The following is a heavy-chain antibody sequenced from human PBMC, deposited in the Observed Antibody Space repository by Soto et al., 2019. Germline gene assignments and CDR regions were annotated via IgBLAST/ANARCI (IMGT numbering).Heavy chain of an antibody. V-gene: IGHV4-59*01. CDR3: ARGSAAGTKSPFDY. CDR2: IHYSGST. D-gene: IGHD6-13*01. J-gene: IGHJ4*02. CDR1: GGSISGYY. Sequence: VQLQASGPGLVKPSETLSLTCTVSGGSISGYYWSWIRQSPGKGLEWIGYIHYSGSTNYNPSLKSRVTRSVDTSKNQLSLKLSSVTAADTAVYYCARGSAAGTKSPFDYWGQGTLVTVSS.